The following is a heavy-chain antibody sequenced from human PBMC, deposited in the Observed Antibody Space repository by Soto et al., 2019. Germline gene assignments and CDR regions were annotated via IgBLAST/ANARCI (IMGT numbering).Heavy chain of an antibody. CDR1: GFTFRNYG. D-gene: IGHD3-22*01. V-gene: IGHV3-48*01. CDR2: IGIGSSTK. Sequence: EVDLVESGGGLVQSGGSLRLSCAASGFTFRNYGMNWVRQAPGTGLEWVSYIGIGSSTKYYADSVKGRFTISRDNAKNSMYLQMNSLRAEDTAVYYCARDQLYYNDISGRPLNAFDVWGQGTMVTVSS. CDR3: ARDQLYYNDISGRPLNAFDV. J-gene: IGHJ3*01.